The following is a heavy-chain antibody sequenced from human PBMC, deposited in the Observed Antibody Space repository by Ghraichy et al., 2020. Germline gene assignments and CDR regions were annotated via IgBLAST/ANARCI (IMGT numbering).Heavy chain of an antibody. V-gene: IGHV3-7*01. CDR2: IKQDGSAQ. CDR3: ARGGGNFDL. J-gene: IGHJ4*02. Sequence: GGSLRLSCAASGFTFSASWMSWVRQVPGKGLEWVANIKQDGSAQNYVDSVRGRLTISRDNAKSSLFLQMDSLRVEDTALYYCARGGGNFDLWGQGSLVTVSS. CDR1: GFTFSASW. D-gene: IGHD4-23*01.